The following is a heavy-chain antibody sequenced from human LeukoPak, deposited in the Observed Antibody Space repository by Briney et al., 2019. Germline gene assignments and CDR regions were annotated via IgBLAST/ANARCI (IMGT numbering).Heavy chain of an antibody. CDR1: GFTFSSYA. J-gene: IGHJ4*02. Sequence: GRSLRLSCAASGFTFSSYAMHWVRQAPGKGLEWMAVISYDGSNKYYADSVKGRFTISRDNSKNTLYLQMNSLRAEDTAVYYCARDLGYSYQFDYWGQGTLVTVSS. CDR3: ARDLGYSYQFDY. V-gene: IGHV3-30*04. CDR2: ISYDGSNK. D-gene: IGHD5-18*01.